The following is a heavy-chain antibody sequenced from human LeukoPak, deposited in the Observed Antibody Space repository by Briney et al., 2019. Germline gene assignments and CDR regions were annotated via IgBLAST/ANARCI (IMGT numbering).Heavy chain of an antibody. D-gene: IGHD3-10*01. V-gene: IGHV3-30*02. J-gene: IGHJ5*02. Sequence: PGGSLRLSCAASGFTFSSYGMHWVRQAPGKGLEWVAFIRYDGSNKYYADSVKGRFTISRDNSKNTLYLQMNSLRAEDTAVYYCAKDRGVRGVITTDAATFDPWGQGTLVTVSS. CDR2: IRYDGSNK. CDR3: AKDRGVRGVITTDAATFDP. CDR1: GFTFSSYG.